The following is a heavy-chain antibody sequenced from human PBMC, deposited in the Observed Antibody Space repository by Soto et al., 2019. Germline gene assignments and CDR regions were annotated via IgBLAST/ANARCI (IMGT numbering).Heavy chain of an antibody. D-gene: IGHD1-20*01. CDR3: AREVLPRGNFITGKLFDY. J-gene: IGHJ4*02. V-gene: IGHV1-2*02. CDR1: GYSFTGYS. Sequence: ASVKVSCKTSGYSFTGYSVHWVRQAPGHGPEWMGWINPKSGGTKYAQKFQGRVTMTRDTSISTVFMELSRVTSDDTAVYYCAREVLPRGNFITGKLFDYWGQGGLVTVSS. CDR2: INPKSGGT.